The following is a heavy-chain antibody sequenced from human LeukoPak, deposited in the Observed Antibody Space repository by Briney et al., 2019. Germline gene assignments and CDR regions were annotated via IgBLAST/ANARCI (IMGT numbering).Heavy chain of an antibody. V-gene: IGHV3-30*04. J-gene: IGHJ3*02. CDR1: GFTFSSYA. CDR3: ASGSYDAFGI. Sequence: GGSLRLSCAASGFTFSSYAMHWVRQAPGKGLEWVAIISYDGSNKFYSDSVKGRFTISRDNSKNTLYLQMNSLRAEDRAVYHCASGSYDAFGIWGQGTMVTASS. CDR2: ISYDGSNK.